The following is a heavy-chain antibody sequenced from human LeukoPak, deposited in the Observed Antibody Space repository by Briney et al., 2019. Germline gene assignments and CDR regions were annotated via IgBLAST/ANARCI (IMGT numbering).Heavy chain of an antibody. CDR3: ARRMGSSTYYYYMDV. V-gene: IGHV1-2*02. CDR2: INPNGGGT. Sequence: AASVKVSCKASGYTFTGYYMHWVRQAPGQGLEWMGWINPNGGGTKYAQKFQGRVTMTRDTSISTAYMELSRLRSDDTAVYYCARRMGSSTYYYYMDVWGKGTTVTVSS. J-gene: IGHJ6*03. CDR1: GYTFTGYY. D-gene: IGHD2-2*01.